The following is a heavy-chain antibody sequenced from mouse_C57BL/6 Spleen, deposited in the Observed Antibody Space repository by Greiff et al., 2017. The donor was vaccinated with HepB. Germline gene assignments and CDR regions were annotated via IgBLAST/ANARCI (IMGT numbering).Heavy chain of an antibody. D-gene: IGHD1-1*01. J-gene: IGHJ2*01. V-gene: IGHV6-3*01. CDR1: GFTFSNYW. CDR3: TGDTTVPFDY. Sequence: EVQGVESGGGLVQPGGSMKLSCVASGFTFSNYWMNWVRQSPEKGLEWVAQIRLKSDNYATHYAESVKGRFTISRDDSKSSVYLQMNNLRAEDTGIYYCTGDTTVPFDYWGQGTTLTVSS. CDR2: IRLKSDNYAT.